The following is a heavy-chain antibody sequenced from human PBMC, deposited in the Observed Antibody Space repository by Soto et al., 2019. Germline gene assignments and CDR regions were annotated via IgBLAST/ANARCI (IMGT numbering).Heavy chain of an antibody. Sequence: QVQLVESGGGVVQPGRSLRLSCAASGFTFSSYGMYWVRQAQGKGLEWVAVISDDGSNKYYADSVKGRFTISRDNSKNTLYLQMNSLRVEDTAVYYCAKDQTHAFDIWGQGTVVTVSS. CDR3: AKDQTHAFDI. CDR2: ISDDGSNK. V-gene: IGHV3-30*18. CDR1: GFTFSSYG. J-gene: IGHJ3*02.